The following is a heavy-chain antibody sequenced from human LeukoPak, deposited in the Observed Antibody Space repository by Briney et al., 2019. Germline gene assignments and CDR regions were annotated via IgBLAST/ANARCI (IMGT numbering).Heavy chain of an antibody. CDR1: GYTFTGYY. CDR2: INPDSGAT. D-gene: IGHD1-26*01. V-gene: IGHV1-2*02. J-gene: IGHJ6*03. Sequence: VASVKVSCKASGYTFTGYYMHWVRQAPGQGLEWMGWINPDSGATNYAQKFQGRATMTRDTSVTTAYMELSSLRSEDTAVYYCARGDGAGATLYYYYYMDVWGKGTTVTISS. CDR3: ARGDGAGATLYYYYYMDV.